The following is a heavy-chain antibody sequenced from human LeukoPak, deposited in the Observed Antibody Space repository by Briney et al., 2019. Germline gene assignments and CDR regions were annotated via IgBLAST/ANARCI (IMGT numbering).Heavy chain of an antibody. CDR2: ISAYNGNT. CDR1: GYTFTSYG. CDR3: ARANRGGSSYYFDY. J-gene: IGHJ4*02. V-gene: IGHV1-18*01. Sequence: ASVKVSCKASGYTFTSYGISWVRQAPGQGLEWMGWISAYNGNTNYAQKLQGRVTMTTDTSTSTAYVELRSLRSDDTAVYYCARANRGGSSYYFDYWGQGTLVTVSS. D-gene: IGHD1-26*01.